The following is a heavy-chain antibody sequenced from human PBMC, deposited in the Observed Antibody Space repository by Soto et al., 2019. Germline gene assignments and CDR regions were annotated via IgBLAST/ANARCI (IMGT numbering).Heavy chain of an antibody. J-gene: IGHJ4*02. CDR3: AREDVDTTMVYFDY. CDR2: SSSSSTYT. CDR1: GFTLSDYY. D-gene: IGHD5-18*01. Sequence: QVQLVESGGGLVKPGGSLRLSCAASGFTLSDYYMSWIRQAPGKGLEWVSDSSSSSTYTNYADSVKGRFTISRDNAKKSLYLQMNSLRAEDTAVYYCAREDVDTTMVYFDYWGQGTLVTVSS. V-gene: IGHV3-11*06.